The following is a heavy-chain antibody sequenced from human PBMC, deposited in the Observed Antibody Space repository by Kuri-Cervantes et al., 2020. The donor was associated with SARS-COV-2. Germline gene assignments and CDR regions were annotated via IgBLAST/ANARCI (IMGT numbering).Heavy chain of an antibody. D-gene: IGHD6-13*01. V-gene: IGHV3-48*04. Sequence: GGSLRLSCAASGFTFGSYAMNWVRQAPGKGLEWVSYISSSSSAIYYPDSVKGRFTISRDNAKNSLYLQMNSLRAEDTAVYYCARGGWIAATDYFDYWGQGTLVTVSS. CDR3: ARGGWIAATDYFDY. CDR1: GFTFGSYA. J-gene: IGHJ4*02. CDR2: ISSSSSAI.